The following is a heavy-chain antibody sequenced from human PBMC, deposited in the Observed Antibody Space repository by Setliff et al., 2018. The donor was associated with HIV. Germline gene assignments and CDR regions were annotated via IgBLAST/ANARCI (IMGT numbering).Heavy chain of an antibody. CDR1: GQSISGYY. Sequence: SETLSFTCAVYGQSISGYYWSWIRQTPGKGLEWIGEINHGGDTNYNPSLKSRVTISVDTSKNQFSLKLTSVTAADTAVYYCVTSSSWSSRLNFWGPGMLVTVSS. J-gene: IGHJ4*02. D-gene: IGHD2-2*01. CDR3: VTSSSWSSRLNF. V-gene: IGHV4-34*01. CDR2: INHGGDT.